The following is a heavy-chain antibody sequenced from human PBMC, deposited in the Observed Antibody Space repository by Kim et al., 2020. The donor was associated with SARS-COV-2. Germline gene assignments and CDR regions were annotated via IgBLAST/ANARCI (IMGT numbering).Heavy chain of an antibody. CDR1: GFTFSSYA. CDR3: AKPRMFPTGAHDY. J-gene: IGHJ4*02. Sequence: GGSLRLSCAASGFTFSSYAMSWVRQAPGKGLEWVSAISGSGGSTYYADSVKGRFTISRDNSKSTLYLQMNSLRAEDTAVYYCAKPRMFPTGAHDYWGQGTLVTVSS. V-gene: IGHV3-23*01. CDR2: ISGSGGST. D-gene: IGHD7-27*01.